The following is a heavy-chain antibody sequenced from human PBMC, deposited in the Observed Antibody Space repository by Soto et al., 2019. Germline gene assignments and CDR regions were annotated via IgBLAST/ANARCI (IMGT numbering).Heavy chain of an antibody. CDR3: AHSRPPRLLDY. V-gene: IGHV2-5*02. Sequence: QITLKESGPTLVKPTPTLTLTCTFSGFSLGTSGVGVGWIRQPPGKALEWLALIYWDDDKRYSPSLNSRLTITKDTSKNQVVLTMTNIDPVDTATYYWAHSRPPRLLDYWGQGTLVTVSS. CDR2: IYWDDDK. CDR1: GFSLGTSGVG. J-gene: IGHJ4*02. D-gene: IGHD6-6*01.